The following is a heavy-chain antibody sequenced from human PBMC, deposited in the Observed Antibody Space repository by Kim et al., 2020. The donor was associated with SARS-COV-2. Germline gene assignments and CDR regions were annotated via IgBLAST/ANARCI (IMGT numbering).Heavy chain of an antibody. Sequence: SETLSLTCTVSGGSISSSSYYWGWIRQPPGKGLEWIGSIYYSGSTYYNPSLKSRVTISVDTSKNQFSLKLSSVTAADTAVYYCARAGGLDSSSWYDRSGWFDPWGQGTLVTVSS. J-gene: IGHJ5*02. CDR1: GGSISSSSYY. V-gene: IGHV4-39*07. D-gene: IGHD6-13*01. CDR2: IYYSGST. CDR3: ARAGGLDSSSWYDRSGWFDP.